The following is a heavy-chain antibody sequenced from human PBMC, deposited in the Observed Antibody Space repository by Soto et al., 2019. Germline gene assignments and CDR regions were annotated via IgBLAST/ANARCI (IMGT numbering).Heavy chain of an antibody. D-gene: IGHD1-26*01. CDR3: ARDRSRYSGSRAPLNTKNGVDY. CDR2: ISAYNGNT. J-gene: IGHJ4*02. Sequence: ASVKVSCKASGYTFTSYGISWVRQAPGQGLEWMGWISAYNGNTNYAQKLQGRVTMPTDTYTSTAYMELRSLRSDDTAVYYCARDRSRYSGSRAPLNTKNGVDYWGQGTLVTVSS. CDR1: GYTFTSYG. V-gene: IGHV1-18*01.